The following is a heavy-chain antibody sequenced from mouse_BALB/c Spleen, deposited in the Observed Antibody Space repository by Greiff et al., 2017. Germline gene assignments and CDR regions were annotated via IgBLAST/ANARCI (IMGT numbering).Heavy chain of an antibody. CDR2: ISYDGSN. CDR1: GYSITSGYY. CDR3: ARDQDYYWYFDV. D-gene: IGHD2-4*01. J-gene: IGHJ1*01. V-gene: IGHV3-6*02. Sequence: EVKLMESGPGLVKPSQSLSLTCSVTGYSITSGYYWNWIRQFPGNKLEWMGYISYDGSNNYNPSLKNRISITRDTSKNQFFLKLNSVTTEDTATYYCARDQDYYWYFDVWGAGTTVTVSS.